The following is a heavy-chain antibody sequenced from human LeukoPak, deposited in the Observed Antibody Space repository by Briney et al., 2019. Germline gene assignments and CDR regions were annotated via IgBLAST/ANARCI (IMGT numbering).Heavy chain of an antibody. J-gene: IGHJ5*02. V-gene: IGHV3-21*01. CDR3: ARESHYYDSSGYPNGFDP. CDR1: GFTFSSYS. Sequence: GGSLRLSCAASGFTFSSYSMNWVRQAPGKGLEWVSSISSSSSYIYYADSVKGRFTISRDNAKNSLYLQMNSLRAEDTAVYYCARESHYYDSSGYPNGFDPWGQGTLVTVSS. CDR2: ISSSSSYI. D-gene: IGHD3-22*01.